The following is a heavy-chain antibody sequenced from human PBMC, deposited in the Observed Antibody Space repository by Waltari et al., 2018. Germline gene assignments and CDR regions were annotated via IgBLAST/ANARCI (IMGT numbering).Heavy chain of an antibody. CDR1: GASIRGYH. J-gene: IGHJ3*02. D-gene: IGHD3-3*01. CDR2: ISYSGDT. V-gene: IGHV4-59*01. Sequence: VQLQESGPGLVKPSETLSLTCAVSGASIRGYHWTWIRQPPGGGLEWIGHISYSGDTAYGPSLRSRVTISVDTSKNHFSLKLTSVTAVDTAVYYCARATVFGVVTDTFDIWSQGTMVTVSS. CDR3: ARATVFGVVTDTFDI.